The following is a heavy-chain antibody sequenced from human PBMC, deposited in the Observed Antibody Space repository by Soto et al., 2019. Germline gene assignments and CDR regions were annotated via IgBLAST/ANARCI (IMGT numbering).Heavy chain of an antibody. CDR3: ASNNRASYHFDY. V-gene: IGHV1-69*13. CDR1: GGTFRSYA. CDR2: IIPLFGTT. D-gene: IGHD3-16*02. Sequence: SVKVSCKASGGTFRSYAISWVRQAPGQGPEWMGGIIPLFGTTNYAPKFQGRVTITADESASTAYMELGSLRSEDTAVYYCASNNRASYHFDYWGQGTQVTVSS. J-gene: IGHJ4*02.